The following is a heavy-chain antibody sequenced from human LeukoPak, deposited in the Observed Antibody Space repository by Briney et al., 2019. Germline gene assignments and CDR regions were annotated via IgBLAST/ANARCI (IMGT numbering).Heavy chain of an antibody. J-gene: IGHJ3*02. Sequence: SETLSLTCTVTGGSLSNHYWNWIRHPAGTGLEYIGRIYHTGSTNYNPSLKSRVTLSVDTSNNQFSLNLTSVTAADTAVYYCARGPLGGESFDIWGQGTMVTVSS. CDR1: GGSLSNHY. CDR3: ARGPLGGESFDI. D-gene: IGHD3-16*01. CDR2: IYHTGST. V-gene: IGHV4-4*07.